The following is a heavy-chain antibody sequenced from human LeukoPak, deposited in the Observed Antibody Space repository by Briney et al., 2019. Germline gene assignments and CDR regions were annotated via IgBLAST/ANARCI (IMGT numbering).Heavy chain of an antibody. V-gene: IGHV4-34*01. CDR2: INHSGST. Sequence: SETLSLTCTVSGGSISSYYWSWIRQPPGKGLEWIGEINHSGSTNYNPSLKSRVTISVDTSKNQFSLKLSSVTAADTAVYYCARALRVTRKYSSGWYGYGMDVWGQGTTVTVSS. J-gene: IGHJ6*02. CDR1: GGSISSYY. CDR3: ARALRVTRKYSSGWYGYGMDV. D-gene: IGHD6-19*01.